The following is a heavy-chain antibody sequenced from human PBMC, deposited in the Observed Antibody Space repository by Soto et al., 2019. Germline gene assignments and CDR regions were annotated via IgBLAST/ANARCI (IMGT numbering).Heavy chain of an antibody. CDR1: GGSISSGGYY. Sequence: QVQLQESGPGLVKPSQTLSLTCTVSGGSISSGGYYWSWIRQHPGKGLEWIGYIYYSGSTYYNPYIKSRVHLSVDTSKNQFSLKLSSVTAADTAVYYCARAQGDYGDYSPIVYYYYYGMDVWGQGTTVTVSS. J-gene: IGHJ6*02. V-gene: IGHV4-31*03. D-gene: IGHD4-17*01. CDR2: IYYSGST. CDR3: ARAQGDYGDYSPIVYYYYYGMDV.